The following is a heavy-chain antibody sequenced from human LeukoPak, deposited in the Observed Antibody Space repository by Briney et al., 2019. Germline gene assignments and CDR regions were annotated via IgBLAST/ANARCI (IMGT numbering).Heavy chain of an antibody. D-gene: IGHD6-19*01. J-gene: IGHJ6*02. V-gene: IGHV4-39*01. Sequence: SETLSLTCTVSGGSISSSSYYWGWIRQPPGKGLEWIGSIYYSGSTYYNPSLKSRVTISVDTSKNQFSLKLSSVTAADTAVYYCARTKYSSGYYYYYGMDVWGQGTTVTVSS. CDR1: GGSISSSSYY. CDR3: ARTKYSSGYYYYYGMDV. CDR2: IYYSGST.